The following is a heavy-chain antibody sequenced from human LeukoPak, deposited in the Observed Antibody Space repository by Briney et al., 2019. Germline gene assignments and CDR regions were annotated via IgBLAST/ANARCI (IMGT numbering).Heavy chain of an antibody. Sequence: ASVKVSCKASRYIFTSYGISWVRQAPGQGLEWMGWISVYNGNTNYVQKFQGRVTMTRDTSISTAYMELSRLRSDDTAVYYCARVGAYYYDSSGFGAFDIWGQGTMVTVSS. D-gene: IGHD3-22*01. CDR3: ARVGAYYYDSSGFGAFDI. V-gene: IGHV1-18*04. J-gene: IGHJ3*02. CDR1: RYIFTSYG. CDR2: ISVYNGNT.